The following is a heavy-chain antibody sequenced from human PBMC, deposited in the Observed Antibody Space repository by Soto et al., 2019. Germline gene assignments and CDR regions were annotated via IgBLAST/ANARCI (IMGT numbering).Heavy chain of an antibody. V-gene: IGHV3-33*01. Sequence: QVQLVESGGGVVQPGRSLRLSCAASGFTFSSYGMHWVRQAPGKGLEWVAVIWYDGSNKYYADSVKGRFTISRDNSKNTLYLQMNSLRAEDTAGYYCARDTMVSFDYWGQGTLVTVSS. CDR3: ARDTMVSFDY. J-gene: IGHJ4*02. D-gene: IGHD3-10*01. CDR1: GFTFSSYG. CDR2: IWYDGSNK.